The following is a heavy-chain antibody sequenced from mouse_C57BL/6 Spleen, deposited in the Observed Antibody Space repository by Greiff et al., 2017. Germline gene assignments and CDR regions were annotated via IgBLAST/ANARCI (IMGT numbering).Heavy chain of an antibody. CDR1: GYTFTEYT. D-gene: IGHD1-1*01. CDR2: FYPGSGSI. CDR3: ARHEDGPYGSSYDWYFDV. V-gene: IGHV1-62-2*01. J-gene: IGHJ1*03. Sequence: QVQLKESGAELVKPGASVKLSCKASGYTFTEYTIHWVKQRSGQGLEWIGWFYPGSGSIKYNEKFKDKATLTADKSSSTVYMELSRLTSEDSAVYFCARHEDGPYGSSYDWYFDVWGTGTTVTVSS.